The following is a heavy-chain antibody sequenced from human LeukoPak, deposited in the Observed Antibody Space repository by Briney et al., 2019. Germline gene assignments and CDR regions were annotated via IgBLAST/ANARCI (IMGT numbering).Heavy chain of an antibody. CDR1: GFTLSDYY. Sequence: GGSLRLSCAASGFTLSDYYISWIRQAPGKGLGWVSYISSSGSTIYYADSVKGRFTISRDNAKNSLYLQMNSLRAEDTAVYYCARDDFWSGYLRYWGQGTLVTVSS. D-gene: IGHD3-3*01. V-gene: IGHV3-11*01. CDR2: ISSSGSTI. J-gene: IGHJ4*02. CDR3: ARDDFWSGYLRY.